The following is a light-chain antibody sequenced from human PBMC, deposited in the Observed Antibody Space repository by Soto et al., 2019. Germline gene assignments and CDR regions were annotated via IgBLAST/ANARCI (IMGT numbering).Light chain of an antibody. V-gene: IGLV1-36*01. CDR2: YDD. Sequence: QSVLTQPPSVSEAPGRRVTISCSGSSSNIGNNPVNWYQQFPGKPPKLLIYYDDMLYSGVSDRFSGSKSGTSASLAISGLQSEDEADYYCAAWDDSLNGFYVFGTGTKLTVL. CDR3: AAWDDSLNGFYV. J-gene: IGLJ1*01. CDR1: SSNIGNNP.